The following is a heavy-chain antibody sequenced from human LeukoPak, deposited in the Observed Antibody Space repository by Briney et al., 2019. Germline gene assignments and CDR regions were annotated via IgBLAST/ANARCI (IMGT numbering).Heavy chain of an antibody. V-gene: IGHV1-69*04. Sequence: SVKVSCKASGGTFSSYAISWVRQAPGQGLEWMGRIIPILGIANYAQKFQGRVTMTEDTSTDTAYMELSSLRSEDTAVYYCATGVVPAATLDYWGQGTLVTVSS. CDR2: IIPILGIA. CDR3: ATGVVPAATLDY. D-gene: IGHD2-2*01. J-gene: IGHJ4*02. CDR1: GGTFSSYA.